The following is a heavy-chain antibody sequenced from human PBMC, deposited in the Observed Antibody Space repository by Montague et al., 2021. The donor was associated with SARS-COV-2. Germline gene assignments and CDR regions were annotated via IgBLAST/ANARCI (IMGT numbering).Heavy chain of an antibody. CDR3: ARDDPYCTNGVCYTGNWFDP. CDR2: TYYMSKWYN. Sequence: CAISGDSVGINSPACNWDRQSSSIGFEWLVITYYMSKWYNDYAVSVKSRITINPDTSKNQFSLQLNSVTPEDTAVYYCARDDPYCTNGVCYTGNWFDPWGQGTLVTVSS. D-gene: IGHD2-8*01. CDR1: GDSVGINSPA. V-gene: IGHV6-1*01. J-gene: IGHJ5*02.